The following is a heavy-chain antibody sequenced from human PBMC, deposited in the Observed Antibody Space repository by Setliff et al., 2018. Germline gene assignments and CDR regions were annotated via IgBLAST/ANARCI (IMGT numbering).Heavy chain of an antibody. CDR2: ISAYNGKT. CDR3: XXXXRYCTKIACQATSGDEV. D-gene: IGHD2-8*01. CDR1: GYTLSNSI. V-gene: IGHV1-18*01. Sequence: ASVKVSCKASGYTLSNSILSWVRQAPGQGLEWVGWISAYNGKTYSAQKFQDKVTLTTXXXTNXXXXXXXXXXXXXXXXXXXXXXXRYCTKIACQATSGDEVWGLGTLVTVSS. J-gene: IGHJ4*02.